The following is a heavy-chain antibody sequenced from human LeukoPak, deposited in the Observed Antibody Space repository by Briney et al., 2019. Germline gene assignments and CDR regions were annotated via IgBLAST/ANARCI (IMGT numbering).Heavy chain of an antibody. D-gene: IGHD1-26*01. CDR2: ISGGGGST. Sequence: AGGSLRLSCAASGFTFSSSAMSWVRQVPGKGLEWVSTISGGGGSTYYADSVKGRFTISRDNSKNTLYLQVNSLRAEDTAVYYCAKGGKWDVTPFDYWGQGTLDTVSS. J-gene: IGHJ4*02. CDR1: GFTFSSSA. CDR3: AKGGKWDVTPFDY. V-gene: IGHV3-23*01.